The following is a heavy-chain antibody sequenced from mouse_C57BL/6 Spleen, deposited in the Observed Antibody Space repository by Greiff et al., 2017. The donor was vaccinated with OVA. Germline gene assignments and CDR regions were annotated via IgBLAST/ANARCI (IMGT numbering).Heavy chain of an antibody. D-gene: IGHD2-4*01. J-gene: IGHJ4*01. CDR3: ARSPYDYDGAMDY. Sequence: VQLQQSGAELVKPGASVTMSCKASGYTFTSYWITWVKQRPGQGLEWIGDIYPGSGSTNYNEKFKSKATLTVDTSSSTAYMQLSSLTSEDSAVYYCARSPYDYDGAMDYWGQGTSVTVSS. CDR2: IYPGSGST. V-gene: IGHV1-55*01. CDR1: GYTFTSYW.